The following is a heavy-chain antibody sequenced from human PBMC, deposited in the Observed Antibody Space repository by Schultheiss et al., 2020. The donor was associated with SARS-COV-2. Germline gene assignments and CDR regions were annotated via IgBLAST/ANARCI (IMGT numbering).Heavy chain of an antibody. Sequence: GGSLRLSCAASGFSFKTFAMHWVRQAPGKGLEWVSGISWNSGSIGYADSVKGRFTISRDNAKNSLYLQMNSLRAEDTAVYYCASDPRGYSYGGYWGQGTLVTVSS. CDR2: ISWNSGSI. D-gene: IGHD5-18*01. CDR1: GFSFKTFA. J-gene: IGHJ4*02. V-gene: IGHV3-9*01. CDR3: ASDPRGYSYGGY.